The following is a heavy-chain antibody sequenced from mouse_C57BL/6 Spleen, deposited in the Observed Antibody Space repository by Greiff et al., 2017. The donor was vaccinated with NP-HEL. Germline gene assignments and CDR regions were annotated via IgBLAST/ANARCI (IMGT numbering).Heavy chain of an antibody. Sequence: GGGLVQPKGSLKLSCAASGFSCNTYAMNWVRQAPGKGLEWVARIRSKSNNYATYYADSVKDRFTISRDDSESMLYLQMNNLKTEDTAMYYCVRHDYDGYWGQGTLVTVSA. V-gene: IGHV10-1*01. CDR3: VRHDYDGY. J-gene: IGHJ3*01. CDR1: GFSCNTYA. CDR2: IRSKSNNYAT. D-gene: IGHD2-4*01.